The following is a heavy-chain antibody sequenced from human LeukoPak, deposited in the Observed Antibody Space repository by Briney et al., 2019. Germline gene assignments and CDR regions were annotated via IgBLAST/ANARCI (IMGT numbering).Heavy chain of an antibody. J-gene: IGHJ4*02. Sequence: GASVKVSCKASGYTFTSYGISWVRQAPGQGLEWMGWISAYNGNTNYAQKLQGRVTMTTDTSTSTAYMELRSLRSDDTAVYYCARPSPFYDNSNAFDYWGQGTLITVSS. CDR3: ARPSPFYDNSNAFDY. CDR2: ISAYNGNT. CDR1: GYTFTSYG. D-gene: IGHD1-1*01. V-gene: IGHV1-18*01.